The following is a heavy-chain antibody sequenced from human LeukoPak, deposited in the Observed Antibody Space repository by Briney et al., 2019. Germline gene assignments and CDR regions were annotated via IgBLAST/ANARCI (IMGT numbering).Heavy chain of an antibody. CDR1: GFTFSSYA. J-gene: IGHJ5*02. Sequence: GRPLRLSCAASGFTFSSYAMHWVRQAPGKGLEWVAVISYDGSNKYYADSVKGRFTISRDNSKNTLYLQMNSLRAEDTAVYYCARDLSGIEDNWFDPWGQGTLVTVSS. CDR3: ARDLSGIEDNWFDP. V-gene: IGHV3-30*01. CDR2: ISYDGSNK.